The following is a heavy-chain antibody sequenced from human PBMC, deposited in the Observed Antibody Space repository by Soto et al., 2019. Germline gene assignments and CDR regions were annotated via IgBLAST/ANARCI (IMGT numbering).Heavy chain of an antibody. CDR3: AKDIAAFRWFDP. Sequence: GGSLRLSCAASGFTFSSYAMSWVRQAPGKGLEWVSTISGSGGSTYYADSVKGRFTISRDNSKNTLYLQMNSLRAEDTAIYYCAKDIAAFRWFDPWGQGTLVTVSS. CDR2: ISGSGGST. J-gene: IGHJ5*02. CDR1: GFTFSSYA. V-gene: IGHV3-23*01. D-gene: IGHD6-13*01.